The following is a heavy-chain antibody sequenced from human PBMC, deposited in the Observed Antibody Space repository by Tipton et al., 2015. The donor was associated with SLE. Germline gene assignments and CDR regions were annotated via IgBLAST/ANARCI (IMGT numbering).Heavy chain of an antibody. CDR1: GGSISGYY. CDR2: VYSSEDI. J-gene: IGHJ5*02. V-gene: IGHV4-59*01. Sequence: TLSLTCTVSGGSISGYYWSWIRQPPREGLEYIGSVYSSEDIHYHPSLKSRLSMSIDTSRNQFSLKVNSVTAADTAIYYCARGPGYCNGGNCEGDRRWFDPWGPGILVSVSS. D-gene: IGHD2-15*01. CDR3: ARGPGYCNGGNCEGDRRWFDP.